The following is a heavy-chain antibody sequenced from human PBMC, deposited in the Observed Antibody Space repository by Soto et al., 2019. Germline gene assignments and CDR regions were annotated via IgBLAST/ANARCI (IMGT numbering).Heavy chain of an antibody. D-gene: IGHD1-1*01. CDR2: ISSSSSIL. V-gene: IGHV3-48*02. CDR3: ARDPVGTIMGYYFDH. J-gene: IGHJ4*02. Sequence: EVQLVESGGGLVQPGGSLRLSCAASGFTFSNYNMNWVRQAPGKGLEWVAYISSSSSILSYADSVRGRFTISRDNAKNSLYLQVNSLRDEDTAVYYCARDPVGTIMGYYFDHWGQGTLVTVSS. CDR1: GFTFSNYN.